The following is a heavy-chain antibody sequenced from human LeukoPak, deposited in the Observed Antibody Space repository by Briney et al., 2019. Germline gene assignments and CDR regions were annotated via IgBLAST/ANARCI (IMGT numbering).Heavy chain of an antibody. CDR2: INAGNGNT. J-gene: IGHJ6*02. Sequence: ASVKVSCKASGYTFTSYAMHWVRQAPGQRLEWMGWINAGNGNTKYSQKFQGRVTITRDTSASTAYMELSSLRSEDTAVYYCARDGPRIGQQLVLYYYYYGMDVWGQGTTVTVSS. D-gene: IGHD6-13*01. CDR3: ARDGPRIGQQLVLYYYYYGMDV. CDR1: GYTFTSYA. V-gene: IGHV1-3*01.